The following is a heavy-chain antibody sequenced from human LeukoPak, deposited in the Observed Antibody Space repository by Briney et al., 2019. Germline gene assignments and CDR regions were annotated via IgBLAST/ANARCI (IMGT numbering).Heavy chain of an antibody. CDR1: GFTFSSYS. D-gene: IGHD3-9*01. CDR3: ARVQNYDILTGYIFDY. Sequence: GGSLRLSCAASGFTFSSYSMNWARQAPGKGLEWVSSISSSSSYIYYADSVKGRFTISRDNAKNSLYLQMNSLRAEDTAVYYCARVQNYDILTGYIFDYWGQGTLVTVSS. CDR2: ISSSSSYI. V-gene: IGHV3-21*01. J-gene: IGHJ4*02.